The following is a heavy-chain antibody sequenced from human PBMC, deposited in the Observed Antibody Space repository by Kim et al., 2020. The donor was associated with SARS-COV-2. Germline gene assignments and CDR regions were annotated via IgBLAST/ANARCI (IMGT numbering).Heavy chain of an antibody. J-gene: IGHJ6*02. CDR3: ARTLVLSGYYGMDV. D-gene: IGHD3-10*01. V-gene: IGHV3-33*01. Sequence: EASVKGRFTISKDNSKNPLYLQMNGLRAEDTAVYYCARTLVLSGYYGMDVWGQGTTVTVSS.